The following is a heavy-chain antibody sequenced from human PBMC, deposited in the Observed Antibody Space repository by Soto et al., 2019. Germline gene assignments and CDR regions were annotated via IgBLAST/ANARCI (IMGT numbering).Heavy chain of an antibody. J-gene: IGHJ3*02. D-gene: IGHD3-16*02. CDR2: MNPNSGNT. CDR3: ARDGPLSYDYIWGSYRLNDAFDI. CDR1: GYTFTSYD. V-gene: IGHV1-8*01. Sequence: QVQLVQSGAEVKKPGASVKVSCKASGYTFTSYDINWVRQATGQGLEWMGWMNPNSGNTGYAQKLQGRVTMTKNTSRSTANMELSSLRSEDTAVYYCARDGPLSYDYIWGSYRLNDAFDIWGQGTMVTVSS.